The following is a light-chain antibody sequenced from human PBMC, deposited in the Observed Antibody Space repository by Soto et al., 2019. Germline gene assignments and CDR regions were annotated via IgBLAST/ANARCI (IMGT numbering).Light chain of an antibody. CDR3: QQYHTWPIT. V-gene: IGKV3-15*01. Sequence: DIVMTQSPATLSVAPGERVTFSCKASQGVSRKLAWYQHKPGQAPRPLSSGASTGATGIPARFSGSGSGTEFTLTISSLQSEDCAIYYCQQYHTWPITFGGGTKVDI. CDR1: QGVSRK. J-gene: IGKJ4*01. CDR2: GAS.